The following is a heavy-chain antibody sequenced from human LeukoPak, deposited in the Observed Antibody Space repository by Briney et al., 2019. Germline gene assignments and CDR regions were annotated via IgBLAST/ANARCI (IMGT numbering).Heavy chain of an antibody. Sequence: GGTLRLSCEASGFNVSIHGVTWVRQVPGTGLEWVSGLDGGSGKTFYADSVKGRFTISRDNSKNTLYLQMNSLRAEDTAVYYCAKVAYNWISYGPFDYWGQGTLVTVSS. CDR2: LDGGSGKT. D-gene: IGHD1-20*01. CDR3: AKVAYNWISYGPFDY. V-gene: IGHV3-23*01. J-gene: IGHJ4*02. CDR1: GFNVSIHG.